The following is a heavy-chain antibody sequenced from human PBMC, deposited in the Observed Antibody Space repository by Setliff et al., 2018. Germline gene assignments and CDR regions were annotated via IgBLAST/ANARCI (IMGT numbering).Heavy chain of an antibody. J-gene: IGHJ4*02. CDR3: ARVYDFWSGYYVDY. CDR2: ISSSSSTI. V-gene: IGHV3-48*01. Sequence: PGGSLRLSCVASGFTFSNYGMHWVRQAPGKGLEWVSYISSSSSTIYYADSVKGRFTISRDNAKNSLYLQMNSLRAEDTAVYYCARVYDFWSGYYVDYWGQGTLVTVSS. CDR1: GFTFSNYG. D-gene: IGHD3-3*01.